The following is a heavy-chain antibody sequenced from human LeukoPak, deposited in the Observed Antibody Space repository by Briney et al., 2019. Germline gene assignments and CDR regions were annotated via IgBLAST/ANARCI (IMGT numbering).Heavy chain of an antibody. CDR2: IYYSGST. Sequence: SETLSLTCTVSGGSISSYYWSWIRQPPGKGLEWIGYIYYSGSTNYNPSLKSRVTISVDTSMNQFSLKLSSVTAADTAVYYCARDSSGWYEIDYWGQGTLVTVSS. D-gene: IGHD6-19*01. J-gene: IGHJ4*02. CDR3: ARDSSGWYEIDY. CDR1: GGSISSYY. V-gene: IGHV4-59*01.